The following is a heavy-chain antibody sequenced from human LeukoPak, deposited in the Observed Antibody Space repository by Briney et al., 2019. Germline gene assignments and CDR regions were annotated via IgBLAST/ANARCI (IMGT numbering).Heavy chain of an antibody. CDR1: GFTFSGYA. J-gene: IGHJ4*02. D-gene: IGHD3-10*01. V-gene: IGHV3-23*01. CDR2: ISGSGGST. CDR3: AKLCGGLLRNVDY. Sequence: WGSLRLSSAASGFTFSGYAMSSVRQAPGKGLEWVSDISGSGGSTYYPDSVKARFTISRDNSKNTLYLQMKSLRAEDTAVYYCAKLCGGLLRNVDYWGQGTLVTVSS.